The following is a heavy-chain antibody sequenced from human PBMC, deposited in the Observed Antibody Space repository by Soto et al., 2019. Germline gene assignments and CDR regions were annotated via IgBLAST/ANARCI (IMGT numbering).Heavy chain of an antibody. D-gene: IGHD3-16*01. CDR1: GFIFSDQY. Sequence: PGGSLRLSCAASGFIFSDQYMDWVRQAPGKGLEWVGRIRKKVNSYTTEYAASVKGRFTVSRDDSKNSLYLQMNSLKTEDTAIYYCARDLGGAPYVDLWRRGTLVTVSS. V-gene: IGHV3-72*01. CDR3: ARDLGGAPYVDL. J-gene: IGHJ2*01. CDR2: IRKKVNSYTT.